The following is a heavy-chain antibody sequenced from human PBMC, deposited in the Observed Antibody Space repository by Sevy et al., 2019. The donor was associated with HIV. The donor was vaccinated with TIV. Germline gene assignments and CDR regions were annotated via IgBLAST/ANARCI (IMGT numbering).Heavy chain of an antibody. CDR1: GGSISSNNYS. D-gene: IGHD1-1*01. CDR3: AIDALTTGWFDP. V-gene: IGHV4-30-2*01. J-gene: IGHJ5*02. Sequence: SETLSLTCAVSGGSISSNNYSWSWMRQPLGKGLDWIGYIYHSGSTRYNLSLKSRVTISVDRSKNQFSLKLSSVTAADTAVYYCAIDALTTGWFDPWGQGTLVTVSS. CDR2: IYHSGST.